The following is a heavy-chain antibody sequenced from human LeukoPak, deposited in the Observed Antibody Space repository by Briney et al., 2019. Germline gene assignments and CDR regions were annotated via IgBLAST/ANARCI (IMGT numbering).Heavy chain of an antibody. CDR2: VSSSGSTI. J-gene: IGHJ4*02. CDR1: GFTFSDYY. Sequence: PGGSLRLSCAASGFTFSDYYMSWIRQAPGKGLEWVSYVSSSGSTIYYADSVKGRFTISRDNAKNSLYLQMNSLRAEDTAVYYCARVSRGFRYYFDYWGQGTLVTVSS. CDR3: ARVSRGFRYYFDY. V-gene: IGHV3-11*04. D-gene: IGHD3-10*01.